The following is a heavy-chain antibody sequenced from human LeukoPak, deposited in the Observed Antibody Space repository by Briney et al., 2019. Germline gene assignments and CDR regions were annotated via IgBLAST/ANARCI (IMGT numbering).Heavy chain of an antibody. J-gene: IGHJ4*02. D-gene: IGHD1-26*01. CDR2: IYSGGST. CDR1: GFTVSSNY. V-gene: IGHV3-53*01. Sequence: GGSLRLSCAASGFTVSSNYMSWVRQAPGKGLEWVSVIYSGGSTYYADSVKGRFTISRDNAKNTLYLQMNSLRAEDTAVYYCATPRGSGSYLAFDYWGQGTLVTVSS. CDR3: ATPRGSGSYLAFDY.